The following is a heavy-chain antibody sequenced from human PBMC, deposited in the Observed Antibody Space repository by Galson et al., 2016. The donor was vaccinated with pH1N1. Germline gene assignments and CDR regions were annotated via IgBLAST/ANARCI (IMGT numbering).Heavy chain of an antibody. Sequence: LSLTCTVSGGSISSDSDYWNWIRQPAGKGLEWIGRVSGTGSTNYNPSLKSRVTISIDTSKNQFSLKMASVTAADTAVYFCARESLEWLIVSGDRVKLNWFDPWGQGTLVTVSS. CDR1: GGSISSDSDY. CDR3: ARESLEWLIVSGDRVKLNWFDP. J-gene: IGHJ5*02. CDR2: VSGTGST. V-gene: IGHV4-61*02. D-gene: IGHD3-3*01.